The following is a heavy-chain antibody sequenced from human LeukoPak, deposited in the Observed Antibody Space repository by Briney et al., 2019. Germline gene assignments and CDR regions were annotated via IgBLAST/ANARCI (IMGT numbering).Heavy chain of an antibody. V-gene: IGHV1-2*02. D-gene: IGHD2-2*01. CDR3: ARDCSSTSCYLGYMDV. CDR2: INPNSGGT. Sequence: GASVKVSCKASGYTFTGYYMHWVRQAPGQGLEWMGWINPNSGGTNYAQKFQGRVTMTRDTSISTAYMELSRLRSDDTAVYYCARDCSSTSCYLGYMDVWGKGTTVTVSS. CDR1: GYTFTGYY. J-gene: IGHJ6*03.